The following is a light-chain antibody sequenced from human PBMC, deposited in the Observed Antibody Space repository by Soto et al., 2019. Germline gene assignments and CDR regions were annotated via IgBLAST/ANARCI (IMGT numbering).Light chain of an antibody. CDR2: TTN. Sequence: QTVVTQETSLTVSPGGTGTLTCASTTGAVTSGHYPSWFQQRPGQAPRTLIYTTNRKHSWTPARFSGSLLGDKAALTLSGVQPEDEADYYCLLYYGGAHLVFGGGTKVT. CDR1: TGAVTSGHY. J-gene: IGLJ2*01. V-gene: IGLV7-43*01. CDR3: LLYYGGAHLV.